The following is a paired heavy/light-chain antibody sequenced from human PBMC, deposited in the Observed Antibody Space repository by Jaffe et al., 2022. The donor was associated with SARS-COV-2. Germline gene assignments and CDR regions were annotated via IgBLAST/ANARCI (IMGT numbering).Heavy chain of an antibody. D-gene: IGHD6-19*01. CDR3: ASPAWQWLVGGYYYGMDV. CDR2: INHSGST. Sequence: QVQLQQWGAGLLKPSETLSLTCAVYGGSFSGYYWSWIRQPPGKGLEWIGEINHSGSTNYNPSLKSRVTISVDTSKNQFSLKLSSVTAADTAVYYCASPAWQWLVGGYYYGMDVWGQGTTVTVSS. CDR1: GGSFSGYY. J-gene: IGHJ6*02. V-gene: IGHV4-34*01.
Light chain of an antibody. CDR1: QSVSSY. J-gene: IGKJ5*01. CDR3: QQRSNWPS. Sequence: EIVLTQSPATLSLSPGERATLSCRASQSVSSYLAWYQQKPGQAPRLLIYDASNRATGIPARFSGSGSGTDFTLTISSLEPEDFAVYYCQQRSNWPSFGQGTRLEIK. CDR2: DAS. V-gene: IGKV3-11*01.